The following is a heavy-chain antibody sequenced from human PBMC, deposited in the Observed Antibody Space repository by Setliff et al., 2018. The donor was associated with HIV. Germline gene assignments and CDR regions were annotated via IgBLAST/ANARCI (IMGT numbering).Heavy chain of an antibody. CDR3: ARTSKDIVEVSDANHYHHMDV. D-gene: IGHD2-2*01. CDR2: ISYSGST. J-gene: IGHJ6*03. CDR1: GGSISSYY. V-gene: IGHV4-59*12. Sequence: SETLSLTCTVSGGSISSYYWSWIRQPPGKGLEWIGYISYSGSTYYNPSLRSGVTMSVDTSKNQFSLKLSSVTAADTAIYYCARTSKDIVEVSDANHYHHMDVWGRGATVTVSS.